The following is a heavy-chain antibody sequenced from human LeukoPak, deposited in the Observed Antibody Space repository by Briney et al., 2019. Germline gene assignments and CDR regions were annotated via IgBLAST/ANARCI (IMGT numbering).Heavy chain of an antibody. CDR1: GGSISSSNW. V-gene: IGHV4-4*02. CDR3: ATSIPAIHDFWSGYAFDY. Sequence: PSGTLSLTCAVSGGSISSSNWWSWVRQPPGKGLEWIGEIYHGGSTNYNPSLKSRVTISVDKSKNQFSLKLSSVTAADTAVYYCATSIPAIHDFWSGYAFDYWGQGTLVTVSS. D-gene: IGHD3-3*01. J-gene: IGHJ4*02. CDR2: IYHGGST.